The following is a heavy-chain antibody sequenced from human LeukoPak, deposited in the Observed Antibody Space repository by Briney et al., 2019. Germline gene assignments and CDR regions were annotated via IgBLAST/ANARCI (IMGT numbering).Heavy chain of an antibody. CDR2: IKDDGSEK. V-gene: IGHV3-7*01. CDR1: GFIFTNYW. D-gene: IGHD3-9*01. CDR3: ARVGPLRYFDWFFLDY. J-gene: IGHJ4*02. Sequence: QPGGSLRLSCAASGFIFTNYWMSWVRQAPGKGLEWVANIKDDGSEKYYVDSVKGRFTISRDNAKNSLYLRMNSLRVEDMAVYYCARVGPLRYFDWFFLDYWGLGTLVTVSS.